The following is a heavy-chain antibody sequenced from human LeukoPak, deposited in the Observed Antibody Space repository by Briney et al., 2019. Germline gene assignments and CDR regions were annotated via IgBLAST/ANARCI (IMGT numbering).Heavy chain of an antibody. Sequence: GGSLRLSCAASGFTFSSYAMSWVRQAPGEGLEWVSGISGSDGSTYYADSVKGRFTISRDNSKNTVYLQMNSLRAEDTAVYYCAKDPLIFPMLRGVDYWGQGTLVTVSS. D-gene: IGHD3-10*01. CDR1: GFTFSSYA. CDR3: AKDPLIFPMLRGVDY. J-gene: IGHJ4*02. CDR2: ISGSDGST. V-gene: IGHV3-23*01.